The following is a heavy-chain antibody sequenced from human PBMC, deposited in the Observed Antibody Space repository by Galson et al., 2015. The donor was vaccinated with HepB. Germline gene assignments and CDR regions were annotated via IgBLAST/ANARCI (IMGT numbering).Heavy chain of an antibody. CDR2: ISSSGSTI. V-gene: IGHV3-11*01. D-gene: IGHD2/OR15-2a*01. J-gene: IGHJ6*03. Sequence: SLRLSCAASGFTFSDYYMSWIRQAPGKGLEWVSYISSSGSTIYYADSVKGRFTISRNNAKNSLYLQMNSLRAEDTAVYYCARDLEYVHYYYYMDVWGKGTTVTVSS. CDR3: ARDLEYVHYYYYMDV. CDR1: GFTFSDYY.